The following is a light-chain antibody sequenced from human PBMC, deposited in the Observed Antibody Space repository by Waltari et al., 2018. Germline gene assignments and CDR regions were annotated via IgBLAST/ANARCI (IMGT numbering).Light chain of an antibody. J-gene: IGKJ2*01. CDR2: GGS. V-gene: IGKV3-20*01. CDR3: QHYGRSPPNT. Sequence: EVVLTQSPATLSLSPGERATLSCRASQSVSSSSLAWYQQKPGQAPRLLISGGSTRATGIPDRFSGAGSGTDFTLTISRLEPEDFAVYYCQHYGRSPPNTFGQGFKLEIK. CDR1: QSVSSSS.